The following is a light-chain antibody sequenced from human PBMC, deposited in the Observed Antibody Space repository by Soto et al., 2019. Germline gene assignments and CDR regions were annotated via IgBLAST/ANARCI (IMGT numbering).Light chain of an antibody. Sequence: EIVMTQSPATLSVSPGERATLSCRASHSVSSRLAWYQQKPGQAPRLLIYGASTRATGLPARFSGSGSGTEFTLTISSLQSEDFAVYYCQQYGSSPWTFGQGTKVEIK. CDR1: HSVSSR. V-gene: IGKV3-15*01. CDR3: QQYGSSPWT. J-gene: IGKJ1*01. CDR2: GAS.